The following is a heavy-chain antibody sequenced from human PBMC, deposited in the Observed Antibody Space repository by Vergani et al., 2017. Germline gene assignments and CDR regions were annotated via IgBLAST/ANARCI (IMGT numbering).Heavy chain of an antibody. CDR2: IYSGGST. CDR1: GFTFSSYG. V-gene: IGHV3-NL1*01. Sequence: QVQLVESGGGVVQPGRSLRLSCAASGFTFSSYGMHWVRQAPGKGLEWVSVIYSGGSTYYADSVKGRFTISRDNSKNTLYLQMNSLRAEDTAVYYCARDSAFDIWGQGTMVTVST. CDR3: ARDSAFDI. J-gene: IGHJ3*02.